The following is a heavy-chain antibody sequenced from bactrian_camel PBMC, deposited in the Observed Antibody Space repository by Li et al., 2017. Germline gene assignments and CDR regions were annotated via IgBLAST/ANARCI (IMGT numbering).Heavy chain of an antibody. D-gene: IGHD4*01. V-gene: IGHV3S55*01. CDR1: TTYGRYC. J-gene: IGHJ4*01. CDR2: IGRDGVA. Sequence: HVQLVESGGGSVQAGDSLRLSCRVAQTTTYGRYCLAWFRQAPGKEREGVASIGRDGVADYANSAKGRFAISRDNAKKTLYLEMNSLKPEDTAMYYCAADSPTCNYYSDYYKVGQGTQVTVS.